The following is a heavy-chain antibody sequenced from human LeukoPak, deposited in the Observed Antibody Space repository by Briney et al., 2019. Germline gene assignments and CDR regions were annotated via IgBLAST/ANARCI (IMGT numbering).Heavy chain of an antibody. Sequence: PGGSLRLSCSASGFTFSRYAMQWVRQAPGKGPEYVSAISSSGGSTYYADSVKGRFTTPRDNAKNSLYLQMNNLRDEDTAVYYCARGSSSCFDSWGQGTLVTVSS. CDR2: ISSSGGST. CDR3: ARGSSSCFDS. D-gene: IGHD6-13*01. CDR1: GFTFSRYA. V-gene: IGHV3-64*04. J-gene: IGHJ4*02.